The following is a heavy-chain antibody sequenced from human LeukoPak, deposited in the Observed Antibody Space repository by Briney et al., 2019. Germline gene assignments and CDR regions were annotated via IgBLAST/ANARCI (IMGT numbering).Heavy chain of an antibody. CDR1: GFTFSTHW. Sequence: GGSLRLSCAGSGFTFSTHWMSWVRQAPGKGLEWVANMKQDGSDKYYVDSVKGRFTISRDNAKNSLYLQMNSLRAEDTAVYYCARDDNWGSDYWGQGTLVTVSS. V-gene: IGHV3-7*01. D-gene: IGHD1-1*01. J-gene: IGHJ4*02. CDR2: MKQDGSDK. CDR3: ARDDNWGSDY.